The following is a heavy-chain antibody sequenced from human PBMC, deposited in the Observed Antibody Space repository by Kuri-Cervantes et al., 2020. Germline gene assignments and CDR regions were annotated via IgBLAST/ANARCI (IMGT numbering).Heavy chain of an antibody. J-gene: IGHJ4*02. CDR1: GYTFIGYY. D-gene: IGHD3-10*01. CDR2: INPNSGGT. CDR3: ARVQSRLWFRRGYFDY. Sequence: SVKVSCKASGYTFIGYYMPWVRQAPGQGLEWMGWINPNSGGTNYAQKFQGRVTMTRDTSISTAYMELRSRRSDDTAVYYCARVQSRLWFRRGYFDYWGQGTLVTVSS. V-gene: IGHV1-2*02.